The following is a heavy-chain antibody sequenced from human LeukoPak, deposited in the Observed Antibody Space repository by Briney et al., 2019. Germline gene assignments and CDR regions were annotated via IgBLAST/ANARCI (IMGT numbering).Heavy chain of an antibody. CDR2: IYYSGST. CDR1: GGSISSGDYY. V-gene: IGHV4-61*08. Sequence: PSETLSLTCTVSGGSISSGDYYWSWIRQPPGKGLEWIGYIYYSGSTNYNPSLKSRVTISVDTSKNQFSLKLSSVTAADTAVYYCARGRAKGVLRFLEWLYWFDPWGQGTLVTVSS. J-gene: IGHJ5*02. D-gene: IGHD3-3*01. CDR3: ARGRAKGVLRFLEWLYWFDP.